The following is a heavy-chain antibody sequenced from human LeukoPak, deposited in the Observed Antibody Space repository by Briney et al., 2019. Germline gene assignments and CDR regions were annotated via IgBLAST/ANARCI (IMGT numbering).Heavy chain of an antibody. J-gene: IGHJ4*02. D-gene: IGHD5-12*01. CDR2: ISSISSTI. CDR1: GFTFSSYS. Sequence: GGSLRLSCAAFGFTFSSYSMNWVRQAIGKGRERVSYISSISSTIYYADSVNGRFTISRDNAKNSLYLQRNILRAGDTAVYYCARDPYSGYDLQAFDYWGQGTLVTVSS. V-gene: IGHV3-48*01. CDR3: ARDPYSGYDLQAFDY.